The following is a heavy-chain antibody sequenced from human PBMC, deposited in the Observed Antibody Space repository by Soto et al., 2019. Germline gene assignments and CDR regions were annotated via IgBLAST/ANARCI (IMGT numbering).Heavy chain of an antibody. V-gene: IGHV3-33*01. CDR2: IWYDGSNK. Sequence: GGSLRLSCAASGFTFSSFGMHWVRQAPGKGLEWVAVIWYDGSNKYYADSVKGRFTISRDNSKNTLYLQMNSLRAEDTAVYYCARGNYHNSGSFDCWGQGTLVTVSS. J-gene: IGHJ4*02. CDR1: GFTFSSFG. D-gene: IGHD3-10*01. CDR3: ARGNYHNSGSFDC.